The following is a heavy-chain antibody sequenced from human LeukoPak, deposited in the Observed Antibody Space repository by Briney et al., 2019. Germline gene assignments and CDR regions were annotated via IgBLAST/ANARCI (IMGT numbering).Heavy chain of an antibody. D-gene: IGHD3-3*01. Sequence: SETLSLTCTVSGGSISSYYWSWIRQPPGKGLEWIGYIYYSGSTNYNPSLKSRVTISVDTSKNQFSLKLSSVTAADTAVYYCARAGSWSGYPYFDYWGQGTLVTVSS. CDR3: ARAGSWSGYPYFDY. V-gene: IGHV4-59*01. CDR2: IYYSGST. J-gene: IGHJ4*02. CDR1: GGSISSYY.